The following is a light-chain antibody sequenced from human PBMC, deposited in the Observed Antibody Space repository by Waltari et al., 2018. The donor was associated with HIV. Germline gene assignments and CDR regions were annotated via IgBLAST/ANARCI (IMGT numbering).Light chain of an antibody. Sequence: QSALTQHASVSGSPGQSITISCTGTSSDVGGYNYVSWYQQHPGKAPKLMIYDVSNRPSGVSNRFSGSKSGNTASLTISGLQAEDEADYYCSSYTSSSGYVFGTGTKVTVL. J-gene: IGLJ1*01. V-gene: IGLV2-14*03. CDR3: SSYTSSSGYV. CDR2: DVS. CDR1: SSDVGGYNY.